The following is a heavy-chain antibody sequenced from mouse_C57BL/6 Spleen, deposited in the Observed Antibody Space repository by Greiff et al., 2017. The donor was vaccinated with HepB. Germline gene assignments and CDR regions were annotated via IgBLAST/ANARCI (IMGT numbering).Heavy chain of an antibody. CDR3: ARDLDSSGYSWFAY. J-gene: IGHJ3*01. D-gene: IGHD3-2*02. CDR1: GFTFSSYT. CDR2: ISGGGGNT. Sequence: DVKLVESGGGLVKPGGSLKLSCAASGFTFSSYTMSWVRQTPEKRLEWVATISGGGGNTYYPDSVKGRFTISRDNAKNTLYLQMSSLRSEDTALYYYARDLDSSGYSWFAYWGQGTLVTVSA. V-gene: IGHV5-9*01.